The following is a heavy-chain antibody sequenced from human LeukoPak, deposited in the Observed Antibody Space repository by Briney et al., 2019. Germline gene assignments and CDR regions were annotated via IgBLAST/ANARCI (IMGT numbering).Heavy chain of an antibody. V-gene: IGHV3-23*01. CDR2: ISGSGGST. J-gene: IGHJ4*02. D-gene: IGHD3-3*01. CDR1: GFTFSSYS. Sequence: GGSLRLSCAASGFTFSSYSMNWVRQAPGKGLEWVSAISGSGGSTYYADSVKGRFTISRDNSKNTLYLQMNSLRAEDTAVYYCAKDKVTIFGVVAFDYWGQGTLVTVSS. CDR3: AKDKVTIFGVVAFDY.